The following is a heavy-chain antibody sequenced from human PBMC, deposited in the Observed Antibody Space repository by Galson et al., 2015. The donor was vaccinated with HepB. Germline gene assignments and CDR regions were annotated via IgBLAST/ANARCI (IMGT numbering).Heavy chain of an antibody. CDR2: ISGSGGST. CDR3: AKELRYCSGGSCPFDY. V-gene: IGHV3-23*01. D-gene: IGHD2-15*01. Sequence: SLRLSCAASGFTFSSYAMSWVRQAPGRGLEWVSAISGSGGSTYYADSVKGRFTISRDNSKNTLYLQMNSLRAEDTAVYYCAKELRYCSGGSCPFDYWGQGTLVTVSS. CDR1: GFTFSSYA. J-gene: IGHJ4*02.